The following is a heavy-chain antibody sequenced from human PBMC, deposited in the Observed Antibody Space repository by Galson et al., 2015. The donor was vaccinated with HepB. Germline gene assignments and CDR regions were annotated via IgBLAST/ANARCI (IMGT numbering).Heavy chain of an antibody. Sequence: SLRLSCAASGFTFSNAWMSWVRQAPGKGLEWVGRIKSKTDGGTTDYAAPVKGRFTISRDDSKNTLYLQMNSLKTEDTAVYYCTRLGYCSSTSCYALYYYYYYYMDVWGKGTTVTVSS. D-gene: IGHD2-2*01. J-gene: IGHJ6*03. CDR3: TRLGYCSSTSCYALYYYYYYYMDV. CDR2: IKSKTDGGTT. CDR1: GFTFSNAW. V-gene: IGHV3-15*01.